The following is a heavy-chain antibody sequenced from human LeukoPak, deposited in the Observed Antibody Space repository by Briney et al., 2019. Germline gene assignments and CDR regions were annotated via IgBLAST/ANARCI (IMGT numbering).Heavy chain of an antibody. CDR3: ARVYYLYGSWYYFDY. CDR2: ISSIGSTI. Sequence: PGGSLRLSCAASGFNLSSYEMNSGRQAPAKGQERDSYISSIGSTIYYADSVKGRFTLSRDNAKSSLYLQMSSLRAEDTAVYYCARVYYLYGSWYYFDYWGQGTLVTVSS. J-gene: IGHJ4*02. V-gene: IGHV3-48*03. CDR1: GFNLSSYE. D-gene: IGHD2/OR15-2a*01.